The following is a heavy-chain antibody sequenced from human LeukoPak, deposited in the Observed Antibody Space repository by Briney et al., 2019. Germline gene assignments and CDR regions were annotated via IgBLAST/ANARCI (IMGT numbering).Heavy chain of an antibody. D-gene: IGHD5-24*01. Sequence: PGGSLRLSCAAPGFTFSDYWMTWVRQAPGKGLERVAHIKQDGSEKYYVDAVKGRFTISRDNAMNSLYLQMNSLRAEDTAVYYCARVQDGYSKYAFDIWAKGQWSPSLQ. CDR1: GFTFSDYW. J-gene: IGHJ3*02. CDR3: ARVQDGYSKYAFDI. CDR2: IKQDGSEK. V-gene: IGHV3-7*04.